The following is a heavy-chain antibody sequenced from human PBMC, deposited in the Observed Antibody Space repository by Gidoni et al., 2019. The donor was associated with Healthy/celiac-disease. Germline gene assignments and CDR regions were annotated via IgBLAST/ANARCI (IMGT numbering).Heavy chain of an antibody. CDR2: IIPILGIA. V-gene: IGHV1-69*04. CDR3: ARAERVWGSYRHDY. D-gene: IGHD3-16*02. CDR1: GGTFSSYA. J-gene: IGHJ4*02. Sequence: QVQLVQSGAEVKKPGSSVKVSCKASGGTFSSYANSWVRQAPGQGLEWMGRIIPILGIANYAQKFQGRVTITADKSTSTAYMELSSLRSEDTAVYYCARAERVWGSYRHDYWGQGTLVTVSS.